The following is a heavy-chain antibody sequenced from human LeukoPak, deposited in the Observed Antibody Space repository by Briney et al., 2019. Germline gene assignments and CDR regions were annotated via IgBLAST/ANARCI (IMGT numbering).Heavy chain of an antibody. D-gene: IGHD6-19*01. V-gene: IGHV4-59*08. Sequence: PSETLSLTCTVSGGYINSYYWSWIRQPPGKGLEWIGHICYSGSTSYNPSLKNRVTMSVDTSKNQFSLKLNSVTAADTAVYYCARQFSSGWNWSFDYWGQGTLVTVSS. CDR1: GGYINSYY. J-gene: IGHJ4*02. CDR3: ARQFSSGWNWSFDY. CDR2: ICYSGST.